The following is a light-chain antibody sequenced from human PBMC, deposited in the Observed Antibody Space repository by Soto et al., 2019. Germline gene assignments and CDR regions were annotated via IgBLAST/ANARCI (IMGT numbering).Light chain of an antibody. J-gene: IGKJ1*01. CDR3: QQYGSSPST. CDR1: QSVSGD. CDR2: AAS. V-gene: IGKV3-15*01. Sequence: ETVMTQSPATLSVSPGERATLSCRASQSVSGDLARYQQKPGQAPRLLIFAASTRATSVPARFTGSRSGTEFTLTISSLQSEDFAVYYCQQYGSSPSTFGQGTKVDIK.